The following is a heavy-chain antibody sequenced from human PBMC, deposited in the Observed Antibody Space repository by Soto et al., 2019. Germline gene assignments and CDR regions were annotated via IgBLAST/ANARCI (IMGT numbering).Heavy chain of an antibody. Sequence: ESGGGVVQPGRSLRLSCAASGFTFSSYGMHWVRQAPGKGLEWVAVISYDGSNKYYADSVKGRFTISRDNSKNTLYLQMNSLRAEDTAVYYCAKDWTPYDSSGPYFDYWGQGTLVTVSS. J-gene: IGHJ4*02. CDR2: ISYDGSNK. CDR1: GFTFSSYG. CDR3: AKDWTPYDSSGPYFDY. V-gene: IGHV3-30*18. D-gene: IGHD3-22*01.